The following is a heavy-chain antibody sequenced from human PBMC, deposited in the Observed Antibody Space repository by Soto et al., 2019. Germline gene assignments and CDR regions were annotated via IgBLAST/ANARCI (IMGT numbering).Heavy chain of an antibody. V-gene: IGHV4-31*03. CDR3: AREEGGGYDHRWFDP. CDR1: GGSISSSGYY. D-gene: IGHD5-12*01. CDR2: IYDSGST. Sequence: QVQLQESGPGLVKPSQTLSLTCTVSGGSISSSGYYWSWIRQHPGKGLEWIGYIYDSGSTYYNPTLQSRVTISVDTSKNPFSLKLSSVTAADTAVYYCAREEGGGYDHRWFDPWGQGTLVTVSS. J-gene: IGHJ5*02.